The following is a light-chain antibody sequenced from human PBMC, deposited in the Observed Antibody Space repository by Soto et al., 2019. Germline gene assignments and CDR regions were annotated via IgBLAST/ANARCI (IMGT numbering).Light chain of an antibody. CDR2: GDT. CDR1: SSNIGAGYD. Sequence: QAVVTQPPSVSGAPGQRVTISCTGSSSNIGAGYDVHWYQQLPGTAPKVLIYGDTNRPSGVPDRFSGSKSGTAGSLAITGLQTEDEADYYCQSYDSSLGGWVFGGGTKVTVL. CDR3: QSYDSSLGGWV. V-gene: IGLV1-40*01. J-gene: IGLJ3*02.